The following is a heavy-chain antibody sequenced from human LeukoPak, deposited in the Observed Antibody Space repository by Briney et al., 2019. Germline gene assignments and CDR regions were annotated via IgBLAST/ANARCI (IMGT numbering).Heavy chain of an antibody. V-gene: IGHV3-30*18. J-gene: IGHJ4*02. CDR2: ISYDGSNK. CDR3: AKGDGYNYNYFDF. CDR1: GFTFSSYG. D-gene: IGHD5-24*01. Sequence: GRSLRLSCAASGFTFSSYGMHWVRQAPGKGLEWVAVISYDGSNKYYADSVKGRFTISRDNSKNTLYLQMNSLRAEDTAVYYCAKGDGYNYNYFDFWGQGTQVTVSS.